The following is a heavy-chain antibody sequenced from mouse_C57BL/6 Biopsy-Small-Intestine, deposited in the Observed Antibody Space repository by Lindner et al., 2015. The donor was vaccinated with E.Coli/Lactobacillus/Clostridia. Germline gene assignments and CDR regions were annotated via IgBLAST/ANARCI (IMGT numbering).Heavy chain of an antibody. CDR1: GYTFSNYW. Sequence: VQLQESGVELVKPGASVKISCKGSGYTFSNYWMNWVKQRPGKGLEWIGQIYPGDGDSNYNDKFKGKATLTADKSSSTAYMQLSSLTSEGSAVYFCARKGGAMDYWGQGTSVTVSS. CDR2: IYPGDGDS. CDR3: ARKGGAMDY. V-gene: IGHV1-80*01. J-gene: IGHJ4*01.